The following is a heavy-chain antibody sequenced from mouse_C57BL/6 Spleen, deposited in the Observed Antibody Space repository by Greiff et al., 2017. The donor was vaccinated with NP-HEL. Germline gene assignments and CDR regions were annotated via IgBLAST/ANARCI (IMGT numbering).Heavy chain of an antibody. Sequence: EVQLVESGGGLVKPGGSLKLSCAASGFTFSDYGMHWVRQAPEKGLEWVAYISSGSSTIYYADTVKGRFTISRDNAKNTLFLQMTSLRSEDTAMYYCATMVTTAFDVWGTGTTVTVSS. V-gene: IGHV5-17*01. CDR3: ATMVTTAFDV. CDR2: ISSGSSTI. J-gene: IGHJ1*03. D-gene: IGHD2-2*01. CDR1: GFTFSDYG.